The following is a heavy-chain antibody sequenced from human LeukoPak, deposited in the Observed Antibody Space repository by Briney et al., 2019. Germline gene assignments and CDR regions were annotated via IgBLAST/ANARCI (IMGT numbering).Heavy chain of an antibody. CDR2: ISTYNGNT. CDR1: GYTFISYS. V-gene: IGHV1-18*01. CDR3: ARGLGVPYYDSSGYYADY. D-gene: IGHD3-22*01. J-gene: IGHJ4*02. Sequence: GASVKVSCKASGYTFISYSLTWARQAPGQGLEWMGWISTYNGNTNYAQKVQGRVTMTTDTSTSTAYMELRSLRSDDTAVYYCARGLGVPYYDSSGYYADYWGQGTLVTVSS.